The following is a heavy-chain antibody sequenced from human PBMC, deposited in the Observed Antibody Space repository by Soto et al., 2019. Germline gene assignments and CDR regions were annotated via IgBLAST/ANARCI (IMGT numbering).Heavy chain of an antibody. CDR3: AKDWTHLDY. D-gene: IGHD3-3*01. CDR2: VRGSNDNT. J-gene: IGHJ4*02. V-gene: IGHV3-23*04. CDR1: GFIFGDYA. Sequence: EVQLVESGGNLVQPGGSLRLSCAASGFIFGDYAMSWVRQAPGKGLEWLSLVRGSNDNTYYADSVRGRFTISRDNSRNTLYLRMNSLRVDDTAIYYCAKDWTHLDYWGQGTLVTVSS.